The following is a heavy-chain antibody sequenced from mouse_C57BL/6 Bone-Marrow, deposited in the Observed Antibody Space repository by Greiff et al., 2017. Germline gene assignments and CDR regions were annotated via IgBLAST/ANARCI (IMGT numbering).Heavy chain of an antibody. D-gene: IGHD1-1*01. CDR1: GYTFTDYY. CDR3: ARSVPYYYGGY. Sequence: EVQLQQSGPELVKPGASVKISCKASGYTFTDYYMNWVKQSHGKSLEWIGDINPNNGGTSYNQKFKGKATLTVDKSSSTAYMELRSLTSEDSAVYYCARSVPYYYGGYWGQGTTLTVSS. V-gene: IGHV1-26*01. CDR2: INPNNGGT. J-gene: IGHJ2*01.